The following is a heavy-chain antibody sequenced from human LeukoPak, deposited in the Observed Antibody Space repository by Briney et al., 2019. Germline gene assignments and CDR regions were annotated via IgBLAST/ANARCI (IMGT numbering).Heavy chain of an antibody. Sequence: PGRSLRLSCAASGFTFSSYGMHWVRQAPGKGLEWVAVISYDGSNKYYADSVKGRFTISRDNSKNTLYLQMNSLRAEDTAVYYCARPIGYSSPADYWGQGTLVTVSS. CDR1: GFTFSSYG. D-gene: IGHD5-18*01. CDR3: ARPIGYSSPADY. J-gene: IGHJ4*02. V-gene: IGHV3-30*03. CDR2: ISYDGSNK.